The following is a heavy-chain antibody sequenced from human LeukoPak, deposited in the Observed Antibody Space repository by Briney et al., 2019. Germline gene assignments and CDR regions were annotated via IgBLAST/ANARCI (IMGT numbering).Heavy chain of an antibody. CDR3: AKSGGLRTYYFDY. V-gene: IGHV3-9*01. CDR1: GFTFDDYA. Sequence: GGSLRLSYAASGFTFDDYAMHWVRQAPGKGLEWVSGISWNSGSIGYADSVKGRFTISRDNAKNSLYLQMNSLRAEDAALYYCAKSGGLRTYYFDYWGQGTLVTVSS. CDR2: ISWNSGSI. D-gene: IGHD4-17*01. J-gene: IGHJ4*02.